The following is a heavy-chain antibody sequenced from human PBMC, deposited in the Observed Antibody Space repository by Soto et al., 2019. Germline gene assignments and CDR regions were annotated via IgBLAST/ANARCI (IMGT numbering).Heavy chain of an antibody. CDR1: GFTFSSYG. Sequence: GGSLRLSCAASGFTFSSYGMHWVRQAPGKGLEWVAVISYDGSNKYYADSVKGRFTISRGNSKNTLYLQMNSLRAEDTAVYYCAKAARYNWNFWFDPWGQGTLVTVS. CDR2: ISYDGSNK. D-gene: IGHD1-7*01. V-gene: IGHV3-30*18. CDR3: AKAARYNWNFWFDP. J-gene: IGHJ5*02.